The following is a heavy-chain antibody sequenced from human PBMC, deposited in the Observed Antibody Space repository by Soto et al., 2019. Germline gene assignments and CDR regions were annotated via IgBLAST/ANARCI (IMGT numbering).Heavy chain of an antibody. CDR2: IYHTGNA. CDR3: ARDYFDSSDYTTNWFDP. V-gene: IGHV4-39*07. J-gene: IGHJ5*02. CDR1: GGSIIDRGWY. Sequence: SQTLPVPGTVAGGSIIDRGWYWIWNHEHPGKGLEWIGSIYHTGNAYYNPSLKSRVTIFVDTSKNQFSLKLTSVTAADTALYYCARDYFDSSDYTTNWFDPWGQGTLVTVSS. D-gene: IGHD3-22*01.